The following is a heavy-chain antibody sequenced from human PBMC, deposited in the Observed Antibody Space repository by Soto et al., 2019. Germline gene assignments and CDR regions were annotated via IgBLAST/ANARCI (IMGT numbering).Heavy chain of an antibody. CDR2: IYYSEST. J-gene: IGHJ6*04. D-gene: IGHD3-22*01. CDR1: GGSISSSSYY. CDR3: AKKGFYYYDGSGYCGGGMAV. V-gene: IGHV4-39*01. Sequence: SETLSLTCTVSGGSISSSSYYWGWIRQPPWKGLEWIGSIYYSESTYYNPSLKSRVTISVDTSKNQFSLKLSSVTAAETALYNWAKKGFYYYDGSGYCGGGMAVGGKGPTVPVSP.